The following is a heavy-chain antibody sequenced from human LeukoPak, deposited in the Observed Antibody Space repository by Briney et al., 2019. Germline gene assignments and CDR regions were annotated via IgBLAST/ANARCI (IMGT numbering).Heavy chain of an antibody. D-gene: IGHD1-26*01. CDR1: GFTFSNYG. J-gene: IGHJ4*02. CDR2: ISGSGGSA. CDR3: AKEAGFQWELLEPKINYFDY. V-gene: IGHV3-23*01. Sequence: GGSLRLSCAASGFTFSNYGMIWVRQAPGKGLESVSSISGSGGSAHYADSVKGRFTISRDNSKNTLYLQMDSLRAEDTAVYYCAKEAGFQWELLEPKINYFDYWAREPWSPSPQ.